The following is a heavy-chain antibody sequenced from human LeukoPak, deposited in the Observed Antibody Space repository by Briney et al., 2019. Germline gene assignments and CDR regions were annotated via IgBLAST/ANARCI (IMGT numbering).Heavy chain of an antibody. Sequence: PSETLSLICSVSGDSISMHYWSWIRQPPGKGLEWIGYIDHTGSTNYNPSLNSRVTISRDMSKNHFSLELSSVTAADTAVYHCARRYGSGSSGTFDYWGQGTLVTVSS. CDR3: ARRYGSGSSGTFDY. D-gene: IGHD3-10*01. J-gene: IGHJ4*02. CDR1: GDSISMHY. CDR2: IDHTGST. V-gene: IGHV4-59*11.